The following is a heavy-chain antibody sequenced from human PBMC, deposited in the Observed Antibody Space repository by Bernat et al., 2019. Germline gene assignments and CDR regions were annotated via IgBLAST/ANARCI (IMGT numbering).Heavy chain of an antibody. CDR2: LWLDSSDK. Sequence: VQVVDSGGRVVQPGGSLRPSCVASGISFSSYAMHWVRQSPGKGLEWVAILWLDSSDKYYAESVQGRFTISRDNSKNILFLQMNSLRDEDTAIYYCAAAPDLYTWPWVGFDFWGLGTVVTVSS. V-gene: IGHV3-33*01. CDR1: GISFSSYA. D-gene: IGHD2-2*02. J-gene: IGHJ4*02. CDR3: AAAPDLYTWPWVGFDF.